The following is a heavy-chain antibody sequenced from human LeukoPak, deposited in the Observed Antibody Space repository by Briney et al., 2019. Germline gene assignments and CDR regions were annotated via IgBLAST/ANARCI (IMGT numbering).Heavy chain of an antibody. CDR2: INSDGSST. Sequence: PGGSLRLSCAASGFTFNNFGMHWVRHAPGKGLVWVSRINSDGSSTSYADSVKGRFTISRDNAKNTLYLQMNSLRAEDTAVYYCARDSGSYYSPDAFDIWGQGTMVTVSS. J-gene: IGHJ3*02. CDR3: ARDSGSYYSPDAFDI. CDR1: GFTFNNFG. D-gene: IGHD3-10*01. V-gene: IGHV3-74*01.